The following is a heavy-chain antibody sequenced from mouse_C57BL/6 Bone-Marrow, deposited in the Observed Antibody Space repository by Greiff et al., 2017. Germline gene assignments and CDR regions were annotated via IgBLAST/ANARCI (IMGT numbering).Heavy chain of an antibody. CDR3: ARNGLLRLYFDY. D-gene: IGHD1-2*01. V-gene: IGHV1-18*01. CDR2: INPNNGGT. J-gene: IGHJ2*01. CDR1: GYTFTDYN. Sequence: VQLQQSGPELVKPGASVKIPCKASGYTFTDYNMDWVKQSHGKSLEWIGDINPNNGGTIYNQKFKGKATLTVDKSSSTAYMELRSLTSEDTAVYYCARNGLLRLYFDYWGQGTTLTVAS.